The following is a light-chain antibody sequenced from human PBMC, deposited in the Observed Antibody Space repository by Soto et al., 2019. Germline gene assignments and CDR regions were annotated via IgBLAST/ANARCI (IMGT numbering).Light chain of an antibody. CDR3: QHYGSGLLT. J-gene: IGKJ3*01. CDR1: QSFSSSY. Sequence: EIVLTQSPGTLSLSPGERATLSCRASQSFSSSYLAWYQQKPGQAPRLLIYGASSRDTGIPDRFSGSGSGTDFTLTISSLGPEDFAVYYCQHYGSGLLTFGPWTKGDV. CDR2: GAS. V-gene: IGKV3-20*01.